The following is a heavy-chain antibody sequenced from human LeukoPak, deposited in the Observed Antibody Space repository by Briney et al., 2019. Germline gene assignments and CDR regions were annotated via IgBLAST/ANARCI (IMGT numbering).Heavy chain of an antibody. CDR2: IDPSDGST. Sequence: ASVKVSCTAPGYTFTTYFVHWVRQAPGQGLEWMGIIDPSDGSTSHAQKFQGRVTMTRDTSTSTVYMELSSLRSEDTAVYFCARGCRVVPGVHNVGRTQYYNGMDVWGQGTTVTVSS. J-gene: IGHJ6*02. V-gene: IGHV1-46*01. CDR1: GYTFTTYF. D-gene: IGHD2-2*01. CDR3: ARGCRVVPGVHNVGRTQYYNGMDV.